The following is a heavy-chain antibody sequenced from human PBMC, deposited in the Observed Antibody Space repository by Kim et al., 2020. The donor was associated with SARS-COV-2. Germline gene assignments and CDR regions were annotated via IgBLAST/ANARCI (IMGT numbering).Heavy chain of an antibody. CDR2: YPGDSDT. Sequence: YPGDSDTRYSPSFQGQVTISADKSISIAYLQWSSLKASDTAMYYCARIGDYWGQGTLVTVSS. CDR3: ARIGDY. V-gene: IGHV5-51*01. J-gene: IGHJ4*02. D-gene: IGHD2-15*01.